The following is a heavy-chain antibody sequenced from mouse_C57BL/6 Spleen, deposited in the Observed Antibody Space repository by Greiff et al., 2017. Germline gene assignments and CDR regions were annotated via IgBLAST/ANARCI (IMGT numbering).Heavy chain of an antibody. CDR2: INPNYGTT. Sequence: LEESGPELVKPGASVKISCKASGYSFTDYNMNWVKQSNGKSLEWIGVINPNYGTTSYNQKFKGKATLTVDQSSSTAYMQLNSLTSEDSAVYYCATYYDGSSPWFAYWGQGTLVTVSA. J-gene: IGHJ3*01. V-gene: IGHV1-39*01. D-gene: IGHD1-1*01. CDR1: GYSFTDYN. CDR3: ATYYDGSSPWFAY.